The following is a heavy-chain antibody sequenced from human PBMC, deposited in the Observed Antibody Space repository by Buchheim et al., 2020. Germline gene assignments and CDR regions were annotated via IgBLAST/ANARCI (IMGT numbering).Heavy chain of an antibody. CDR2: ISYDGSNN. V-gene: IGHV3-30*18. J-gene: IGHJ4*02. CDR3: AKDRPLYCGGDCYADY. D-gene: IGHD2-21*02. Sequence: QVQLVESGGGVVQPGRSLRLSCAASGFTFSSYGMHWVRQAPGKGLEWVAVISYDGSNNYYADSVKGRFTIVRDNSKNTLYLQMNSLRAEDTAVYYCAKDRPLYCGGDCYADYWGQGTL. CDR1: GFTFSSYG.